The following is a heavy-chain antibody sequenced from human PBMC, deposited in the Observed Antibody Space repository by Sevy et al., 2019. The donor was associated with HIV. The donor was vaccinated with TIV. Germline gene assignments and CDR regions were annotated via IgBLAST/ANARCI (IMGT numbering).Heavy chain of an antibody. V-gene: IGHV3-7*03. CDR2: IKRDGSEK. D-gene: IGHD2-2*01. Sequence: GGSLRLSCAASGFTFSNYWMSWVRQAPGKGLEWVAHIKRDGSEKYYVDSVEGRFSISRDNPKNSLYLQMNSLRAEDTAVYYCARDCSSTTCLWGLDVWGQGTTVTVSS. CDR1: GFTFSNYW. J-gene: IGHJ6*02. CDR3: ARDCSSTTCLWGLDV.